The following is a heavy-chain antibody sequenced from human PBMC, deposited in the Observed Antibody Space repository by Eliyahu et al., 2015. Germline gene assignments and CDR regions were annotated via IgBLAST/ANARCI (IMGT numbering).Heavy chain of an antibody. CDR3: ARGHGYCSGGSCYPFDY. CDR1: GGSFSGYY. Sequence: QVQLQQWGAGLLKPSETLSLICAVYGGSFSGYYWSWFRQPPGKGLEWIGEIHHSGSTKYNPSLKSRVTISVDTSKKQFSLKLSSVTAADTAVYYCARGHGYCSGGSCYPFDYWGQGTLVTVSS. J-gene: IGHJ4*02. V-gene: IGHV4-34*01. D-gene: IGHD2-15*01. CDR2: IHHSGST.